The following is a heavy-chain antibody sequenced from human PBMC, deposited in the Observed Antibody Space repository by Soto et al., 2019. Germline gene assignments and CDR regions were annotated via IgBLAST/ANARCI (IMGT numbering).Heavy chain of an antibody. Sequence: QVQLVQSGAEVKKPGSSVKVSCKASGGTFSSYAIIWVQQAPVQGLEWMGGIIPIFGPANYAQKFQARVTITADESTSTAYMELSSLGSEDTAVYYCATSVRNYYDSSGYYYDFDYWGQGTLVTVSS. D-gene: IGHD3-22*01. CDR3: ATSVRNYYDSSGYYYDFDY. V-gene: IGHV1-69*01. CDR1: GGTFSSYA. J-gene: IGHJ4*02. CDR2: IIPIFGPA.